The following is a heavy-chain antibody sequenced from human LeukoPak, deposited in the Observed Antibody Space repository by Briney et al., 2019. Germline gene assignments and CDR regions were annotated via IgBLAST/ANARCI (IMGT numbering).Heavy chain of an antibody. J-gene: IGHJ3*02. D-gene: IGHD2-15*01. CDR2: ISAYNGNT. CDR3: ATMGVCSGGSCYEGGAFDI. V-gene: IGHV1-18*01. CDR1: GYTFTSYG. Sequence: ASVKVSGKASGYTFTSYGISWVRQAPGQGLEWMGWISAYNGNTNYAQKLQGRVTMTTDTSTSTAYMELSSLRTEDTAVYYCATMGVCSGGSCYEGGAFDIWGQGTMVTVSS.